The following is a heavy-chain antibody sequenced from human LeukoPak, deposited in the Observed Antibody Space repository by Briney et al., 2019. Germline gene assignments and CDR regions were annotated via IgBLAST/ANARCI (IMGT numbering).Heavy chain of an antibody. J-gene: IGHJ6*02. V-gene: IGHV3-33*01. Sequence: PGGSLRLSCAASGFTFSSYGMHWVRQAPGKGLEWVAVIWYDGSNKYYADSVKGRFTISRDNSKNTLYLQMNSLRAEDTAVYYCARGEDIVVVVASDMDVWGQGTTVTVSS. CDR1: GFTFSSYG. CDR2: IWYDGSNK. CDR3: ARGEDIVVVVASDMDV. D-gene: IGHD2-15*01.